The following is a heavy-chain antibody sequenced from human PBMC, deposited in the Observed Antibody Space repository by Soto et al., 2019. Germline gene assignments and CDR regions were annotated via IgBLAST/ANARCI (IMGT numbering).Heavy chain of an antibody. Sequence: QVQLQESGPGLVKPSDTLSLTCAVSGYSISSSNWWGWIRQPPGKGLEWIGYNYYSGSTYYNPSLKSRVTMSVDTSKNQFSLKLSSVTAVDTAVYYCARNKGGRIVGATYAFDIWGQGTMVTVSS. CDR1: GYSISSSNW. D-gene: IGHD1-26*01. J-gene: IGHJ3*02. CDR2: NYYSGST. CDR3: ARNKGGRIVGATYAFDI. V-gene: IGHV4-28*01.